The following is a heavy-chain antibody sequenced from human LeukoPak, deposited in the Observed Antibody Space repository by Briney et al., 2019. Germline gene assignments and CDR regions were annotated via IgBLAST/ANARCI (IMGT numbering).Heavy chain of an antibody. D-gene: IGHD6-6*01. CDR2: ISSSSSTI. Sequence: GGSLRLSCAASGFTFSSYSMNWVRQAPGKGLEWVSSISSSSSTIYYADSVKGRFTISRDNAKNSLYLQMNSLRDEDTAVYYCAREYSSSSGSVSDYWGQGTLVTVSS. CDR3: AREYSSSSGSVSDY. CDR1: GFTFSSYS. J-gene: IGHJ4*02. V-gene: IGHV3-48*02.